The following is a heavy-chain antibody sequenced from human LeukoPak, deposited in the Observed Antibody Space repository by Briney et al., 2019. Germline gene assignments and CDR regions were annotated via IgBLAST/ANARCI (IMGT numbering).Heavy chain of an antibody. CDR3: ARGLRYFDWSPPHYFDY. CDR1: GGSISSSSYY. J-gene: IGHJ4*02. D-gene: IGHD3-9*01. V-gene: IGHV4-61*01. Sequence: PSETLPLTCTVSGGSISSSSYYWSWIRQPPGKGLEWIGYIYYSGSTNYNPSLKSRVTISVDTSKNQFSLKLSSVTAADTAVYYCARGLRYFDWSPPHYFDYWGQGTLVTVSS. CDR2: IYYSGST.